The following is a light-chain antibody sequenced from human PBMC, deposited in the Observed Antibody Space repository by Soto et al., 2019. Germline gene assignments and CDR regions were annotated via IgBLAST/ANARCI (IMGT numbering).Light chain of an antibody. CDR1: SGDVGSYSP. J-gene: IGLJ1*01. V-gene: IGLV2-23*02. Sequence: QSVLTQPASVSGSPGQSITISCTGTSGDVGSYSPVSWYQQLPGKAPKLIIYEVSKRPSGVSNRFSGSKSGNTASLTISGLQAEDEAEYYCCSYAGSSTFYVFGTGPKVTVL. CDR3: CSYAGSSTFYV. CDR2: EVS.